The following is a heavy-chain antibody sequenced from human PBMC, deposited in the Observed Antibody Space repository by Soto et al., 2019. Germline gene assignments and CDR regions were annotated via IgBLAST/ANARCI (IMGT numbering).Heavy chain of an antibody. D-gene: IGHD6-13*01. CDR3: VRGGIAGNWFDP. CDR2: IFHSGST. CDR1: GGSITSGGYY. V-gene: IGHV4-31*01. J-gene: IGHJ5*02. Sequence: QVQLQESGPGLVKPSQTLSLTCTVSGGSITSGGYYWSWIRQHPGKGLEWIAYIFHSGSTDYNPSLKGPVSISVDTSKHQSPPKLTFVTAADTAVYYCVRGGIAGNWFDPWGQGTLVTVSS.